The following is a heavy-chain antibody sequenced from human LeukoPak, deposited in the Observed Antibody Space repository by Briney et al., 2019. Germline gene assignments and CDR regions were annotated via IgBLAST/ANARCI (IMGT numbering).Heavy chain of an antibody. Sequence: GASVKVSCKASGYTFTGYYMHWVRQAPGQGLEWMGWINPNSGGTNYAQKFQGRVTMTRDTSISTAYMELSRLRSDDTAVYYCARDNGDYFNREPGNYMDVWGKGTTVTVSS. CDR3: ARDNGDYFNREPGNYMDV. CDR2: INPNSGGT. J-gene: IGHJ6*03. D-gene: IGHD4-17*01. V-gene: IGHV1-2*02. CDR1: GYTFTGYY.